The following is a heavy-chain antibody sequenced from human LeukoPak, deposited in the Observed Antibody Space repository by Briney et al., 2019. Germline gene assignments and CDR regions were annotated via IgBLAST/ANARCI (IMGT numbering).Heavy chain of an antibody. CDR2: ISSSGSTI. CDR1: GFTFSSYE. J-gene: IGHJ4*02. CDR3: AKYSSAWYGFFDH. Sequence: GGSLRLSCAASGFTFSSYEMNWVRQAPGKGLEWVSYISSSGSTIYYADSVKGRFTISRDNFKNTLYLQMNSLRVEDTAVYYCAKYSSAWYGFFDHWGQGTLVTVSS. D-gene: IGHD6-19*01. V-gene: IGHV3-48*03.